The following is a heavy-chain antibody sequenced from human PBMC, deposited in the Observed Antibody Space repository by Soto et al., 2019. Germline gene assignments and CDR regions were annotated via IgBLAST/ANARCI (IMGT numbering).Heavy chain of an antibody. J-gene: IGHJ4*02. D-gene: IGHD3-3*02. CDR3: ARGIASQRGIFDY. Sequence: GGSLRLSCAASGFTFSSYGMHWVRQAPGKGLEWVAVIWYDGSNKYYADSVKGRFTISRDNSKNTLYLQMNSLRAEDTAVYYCARGIASQRGIFDYWGQGTLVTVSS. CDR1: GFTFSSYG. CDR2: IWYDGSNK. V-gene: IGHV3-33*01.